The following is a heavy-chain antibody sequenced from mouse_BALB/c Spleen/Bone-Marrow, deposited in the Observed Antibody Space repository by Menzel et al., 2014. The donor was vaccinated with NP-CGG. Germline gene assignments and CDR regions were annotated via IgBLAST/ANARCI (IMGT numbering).Heavy chain of an antibody. CDR2: ISSGGGST. J-gene: IGHJ2*01. V-gene: IGHV5-12-1*01. CDR1: GFAFSSYD. Sequence: EVQLVESGGGLVKPGGSLKLSCAASGFAFSSYDMSWVRQTPEKRLEWVAYISSGGGSTYYPDTVKGRFTISRDNAKNTLYLQMSSLKSEDTAMYYCARRLRYYFDYRGQGTTLTVSS. CDR3: ARRLRYYFDY. D-gene: IGHD1-1*01.